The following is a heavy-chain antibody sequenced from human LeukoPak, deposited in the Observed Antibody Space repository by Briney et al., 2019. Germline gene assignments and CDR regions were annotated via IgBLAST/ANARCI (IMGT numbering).Heavy chain of an antibody. CDR2: IYYSGST. CDR3: AGTYDFWSGYRNWFDP. Sequence: PSETLSLTCTVSGGSISSYYWSWIRQPPGKGLEWIGYIYYSGSTNYNPSLKSRVTISVDTSKNQFSLKLSSVTAADTAVYYCAGTYDFWSGYRNWFDPWGQGTLVTVSS. CDR1: GGSISSYY. D-gene: IGHD3-3*01. V-gene: IGHV4-59*08. J-gene: IGHJ5*02.